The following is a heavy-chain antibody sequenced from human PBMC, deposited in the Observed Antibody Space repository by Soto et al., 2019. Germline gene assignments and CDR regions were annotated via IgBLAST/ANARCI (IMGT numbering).Heavy chain of an antibody. J-gene: IGHJ6*02. CDR2: IIPIFGTA. CDR1: GGTFSSYA. CDR3: ASSIALSGTHWYYYYGMDF. Sequence: SVKVSCKASGGTFSSYAISWVRQAPGQGLEWMGGIIPIFGTANYAQKFQGRVTITADKSTSTAYMELSSLRSEDTAVYYCASSIALSGTHWYYYYGMDFWGQGTTDTVSS. D-gene: IGHD6-19*01. V-gene: IGHV1-69*06.